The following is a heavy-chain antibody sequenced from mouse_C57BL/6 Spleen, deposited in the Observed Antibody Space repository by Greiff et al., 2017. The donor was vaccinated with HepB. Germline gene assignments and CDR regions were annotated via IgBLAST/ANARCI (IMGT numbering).Heavy chain of an antibody. D-gene: IGHD2-1*01. J-gene: IGHJ2*01. CDR2: IYPGDGDT. V-gene: IGHV1-80*01. CDR3: ARGGLSYGNYPLFDY. Sequence: VQLQESGAELVKPGASVKISCKASGYAFSSYWMNWVKQRPGKGLEWIGQIYPGDGDTNYNGKFKGKATLTADKSSSTAYMQLSSLTSEDSAVYFCARGGLSYGNYPLFDYWGQGTTLTVSS. CDR1: GYAFSSYW.